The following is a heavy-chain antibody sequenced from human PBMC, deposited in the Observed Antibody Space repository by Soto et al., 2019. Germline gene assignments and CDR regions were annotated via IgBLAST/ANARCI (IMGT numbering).Heavy chain of an antibody. D-gene: IGHD3-10*01. V-gene: IGHV4-34*01. CDR1: GGSFSGYY. CDR3: ARGPYGSGSYPHYYYGMDV. Sequence: SETLSLTCAVYGGSFSGYYWSWIRQPPGKGLEWIGEINHSGSTNYNPSLKSRVTISVDTSKNQFSLKLSSVTAADTAVYYCARGPYGSGSYPHYYYGMDVWGQGTTVTVSS. J-gene: IGHJ6*02. CDR2: INHSGST.